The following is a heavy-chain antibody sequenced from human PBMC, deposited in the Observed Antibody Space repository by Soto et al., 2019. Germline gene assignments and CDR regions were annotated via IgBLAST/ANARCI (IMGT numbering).Heavy chain of an antibody. J-gene: IGHJ4*02. D-gene: IGHD4-17*01. Sequence: QGELVQSGAEVKKPGASVKVSCKASGYTFPSSTISWLRQAPGQGLEWQGWINAYRGAIKFAQRFQGRVTMTTDTSTSTAYLELTSLTSDDTAIYYCASANYGDSDYWGQGTLLTVSS. CDR1: GYTFPSST. V-gene: IGHV1-18*01. CDR3: ASANYGDSDY. CDR2: INAYRGAI.